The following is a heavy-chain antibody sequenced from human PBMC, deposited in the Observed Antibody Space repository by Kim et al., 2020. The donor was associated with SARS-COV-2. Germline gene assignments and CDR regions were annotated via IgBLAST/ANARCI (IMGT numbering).Heavy chain of an antibody. V-gene: IGHV1-69*05. Sequence: ASVKVSCKASGDTFSTYALSWVRQAPGQGLEWMGNIVAFYGTPDYAQKFQGRLTITTSESTTTAYMELRRLRSDDTAVYYCARGRFDSLTGQFRGFDSWGQGTLVTVSS. CDR1: GDTFSTYA. J-gene: IGHJ4*02. CDR2: IVAFYGTP. D-gene: IGHD3-9*01. CDR3: ARGRFDSLTGQFRGFDS.